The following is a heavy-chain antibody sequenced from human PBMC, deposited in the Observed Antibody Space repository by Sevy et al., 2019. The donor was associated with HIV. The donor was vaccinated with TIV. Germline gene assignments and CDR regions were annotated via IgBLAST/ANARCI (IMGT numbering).Heavy chain of an antibody. CDR1: GFTFSSSG. Sequence: GGSLRLSCAASGFTFSSSGMHWLRKAPGNGLEWVTFIGNDANNQQYAHSVMGRFAISGDNYNNTIYLQMHSQRVEDTAVYYFAKYLWYCVDVSGKGITVTVSS. CDR3: AKYLWYCVDV. CDR2: IGNDANNQ. V-gene: IGHV3-30*02. D-gene: IGHD3-10*01. J-gene: IGHJ6*03.